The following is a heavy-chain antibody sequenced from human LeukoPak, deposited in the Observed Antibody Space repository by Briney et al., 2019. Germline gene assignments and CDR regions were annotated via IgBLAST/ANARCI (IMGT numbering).Heavy chain of an antibody. CDR1: GFTFSDYW. CDR3: ARVRYCDY. J-gene: IGHJ4*02. Sequence: GGSLRLSCAASGFTFSDYWIHWVRQAPGKGLVWVSRINTDGSITNYADSVKGRFSISRDNAKNTLYLQMNSLRAEDTAVYYCARVRYCDYWGQGTLVTVSS. V-gene: IGHV3-74*01. D-gene: IGHD1-14*01. CDR2: INTDGSIT.